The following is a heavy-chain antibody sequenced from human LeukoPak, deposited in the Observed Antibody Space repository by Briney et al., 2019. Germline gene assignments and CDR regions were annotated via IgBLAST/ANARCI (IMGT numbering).Heavy chain of an antibody. Sequence: PSETLSLTCAVYGGSFSGYYWSWIRQPPGKGLEWIGEINHSGSTNYNPSLKSRVTISVDTSKNQFSLKLSSVTAADTAVYYCARGLQWLVPRGDAFDIWGQGTMVTVSS. CDR3: ARGLQWLVPRGDAFDI. V-gene: IGHV4-34*01. D-gene: IGHD6-19*01. J-gene: IGHJ3*02. CDR2: INHSGST. CDR1: GGSFSGYY.